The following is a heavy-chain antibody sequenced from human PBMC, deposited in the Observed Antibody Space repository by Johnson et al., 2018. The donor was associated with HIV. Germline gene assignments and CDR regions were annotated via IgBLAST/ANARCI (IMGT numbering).Heavy chain of an antibody. CDR1: DFTVSGNY. J-gene: IGHJ3*02. D-gene: IGHD3-16*01. CDR2: INWNGGST. V-gene: IGHV3-20*04. CDR3: AKAIGGHDAFDI. Sequence: EVQLVESGGGLIQPGGSLRLSCAASDFTVSGNYMSWVRQAPGKGLEWVSGINWNGGSTGYADSVKGRFTISRDNAKNSLYLQMNSLRAEDTAVYYCAKAIGGHDAFDIWGQGTMVTVSS.